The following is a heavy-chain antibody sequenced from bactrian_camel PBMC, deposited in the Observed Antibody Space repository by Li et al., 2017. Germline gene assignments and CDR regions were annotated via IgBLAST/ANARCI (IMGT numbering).Heavy chain of an antibody. V-gene: IGHV3S1*01. J-gene: IGHJ4*01. CDR3: ASVSGSVA. D-gene: IGHD6*01. Sequence: VQLVESGGGSVQPGGSLRLSCAASAYSFSDGCVGWFRQAPGKEREGVAAIYASIVSTCYADSVKGRFTISRDNAKNTLYLQLNSLKIEDTAMYYCASVSGSVAWGQGTQVTVS. CDR2: IYASIVST. CDR1: AYSFSDGC.